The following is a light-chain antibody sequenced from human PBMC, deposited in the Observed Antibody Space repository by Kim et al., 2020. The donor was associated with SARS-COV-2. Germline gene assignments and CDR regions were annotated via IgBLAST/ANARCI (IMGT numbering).Light chain of an antibody. Sequence: VTINCKSSQSVLYSSNNKNYLAWYQRKPGPPPKLLIYWASTRESGVPDRFSGSGSGTDFTLTISSLQAEDVAVYYCQQYYSTPPTFGQGTKVDIK. CDR1: QSVLYSSNNKNY. CDR3: QQYYSTPPT. CDR2: WAS. V-gene: IGKV4-1*01. J-gene: IGKJ1*01.